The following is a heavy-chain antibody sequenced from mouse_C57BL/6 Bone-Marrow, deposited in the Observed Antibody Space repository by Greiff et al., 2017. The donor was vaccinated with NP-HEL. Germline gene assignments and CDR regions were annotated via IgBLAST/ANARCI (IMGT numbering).Heavy chain of an antibody. CDR1: GFSLSTFGMG. V-gene: IGHV8-8*01. CDR2: IWWDDDK. D-gene: IGHD2-1*01. CDR3: ARIRYGSYFDY. Sequence: QVTLKESGPGILQPSQTLSLTCSFSGFSLSTFGMGVGWIRQPSGQGLVWLAHIWWDDDKYYNPALKRRLTSSKDTSKNQVFLKIANVDTAVTATYYCARIRYGSYFDYWGQGTTLTVSS. J-gene: IGHJ2*01.